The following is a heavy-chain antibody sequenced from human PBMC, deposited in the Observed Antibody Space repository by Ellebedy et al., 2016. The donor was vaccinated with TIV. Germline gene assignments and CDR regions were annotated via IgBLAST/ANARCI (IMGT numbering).Heavy chain of an antibody. J-gene: IGHJ3*02. Sequence: SETLSLTXTVSGGSISSSSYSWGWIRQPPGKGLEWIGSVYYSGSTSYNPSLKSRVTISVDTSKNQFSLRLTSVTAADTAVYSCAGDTFGVIIPVGAFDIWGQGTMVTVSS. CDR2: VYYSGST. CDR3: AGDTFGVIIPVGAFDI. V-gene: IGHV4-39*01. CDR1: GGSISSSSYS. D-gene: IGHD3-3*01.